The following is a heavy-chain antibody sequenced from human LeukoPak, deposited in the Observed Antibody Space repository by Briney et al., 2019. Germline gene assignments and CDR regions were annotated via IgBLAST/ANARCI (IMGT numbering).Heavy chain of an antibody. CDR1: GGSISSYY. CDR3: ARLCRERYYDFWSGYLRYYYYYYMDV. V-gene: IGHV4-59*01. CDR2: IYYSGST. Sequence: ASETLSLTCTVSGGSISSYYWSWIRQPPGKGLEWIGYIYYSGSTNYNPSLKSRVTISVDTSKNQFSLKLSSVTAADTAVYYCARLCRERYYDFWSGYLRYYYYYYMDVWGKGTTVTVSS. D-gene: IGHD3-3*01. J-gene: IGHJ6*03.